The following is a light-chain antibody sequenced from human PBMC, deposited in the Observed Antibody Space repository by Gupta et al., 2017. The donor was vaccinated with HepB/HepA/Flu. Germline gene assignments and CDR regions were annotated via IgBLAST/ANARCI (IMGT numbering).Light chain of an antibody. J-gene: IGKJ2*01. CDR3: QQSDSIPYT. CDR1: QTISTY. Sequence: DIQVTQSPSSLSASIGDRVTITCRTSQTISTYLNWYQQKPGKAPRLLIYAASNLQSGVPSRFSGSRSGTDFTLTISSLQFEDFATYYCQQSDSIPYTFGQGTKLEIK. V-gene: IGKV1-39*01. CDR2: AAS.